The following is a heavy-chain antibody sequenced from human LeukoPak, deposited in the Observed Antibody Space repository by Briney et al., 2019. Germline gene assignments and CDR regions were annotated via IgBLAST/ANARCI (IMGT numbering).Heavy chain of an antibody. V-gene: IGHV3-7*01. D-gene: IGHD5-18*01. CDR3: ARDLAYSRLDY. CDR2: INLDGNKK. Sequence: GGSLRLSCAVSGLTFSSSWMDWVRQAPGKGLEWVASINLDGNKKYSADSVKGRFTISRDNAENSLYLQMNSLRVEDTAFYYCARDLAYSRLDYWGQGMSVTVSS. CDR1: GLTFSSSW. J-gene: IGHJ4*02.